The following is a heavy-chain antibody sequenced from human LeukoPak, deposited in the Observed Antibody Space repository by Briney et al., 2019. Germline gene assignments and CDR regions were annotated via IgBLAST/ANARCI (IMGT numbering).Heavy chain of an antibody. CDR1: GFTFSSYS. D-gene: IGHD6-13*01. CDR3: ARDVSSSRVGSAFDY. Sequence: GGSLRLSCAASGFTFSSYSMNWVRQAPGKGLEWVSYISSSSSTIYYADSVKGRFTISRDNAKNSLYLQMNSLRAEDTAVYYCARDVSSSRVGSAFDYWGQGTLVTVSS. J-gene: IGHJ4*02. V-gene: IGHV3-48*01. CDR2: ISSSSSTI.